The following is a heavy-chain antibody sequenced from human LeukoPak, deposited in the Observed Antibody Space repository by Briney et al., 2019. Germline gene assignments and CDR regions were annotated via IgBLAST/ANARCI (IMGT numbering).Heavy chain of an antibody. D-gene: IGHD3-10*01. CDR1: GYTFTTYW. J-gene: IGHJ2*01. Sequence: GESLKISCQASGYTFTTYWIGWVRQMPGKGLECVGIINPDDSDTTYSPSFQGQVTISADKSFSTAYLQWSSLKASDTAIYYCARLGGDTYYFGSASYPNWYFDLWGRGTLVTVSS. V-gene: IGHV5-51*01. CDR2: INPDDSDT. CDR3: ARLGGDTYYFGSASYPNWYFDL.